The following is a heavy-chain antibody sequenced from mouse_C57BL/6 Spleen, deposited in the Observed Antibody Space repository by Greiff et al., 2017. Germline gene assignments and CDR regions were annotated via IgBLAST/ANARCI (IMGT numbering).Heavy chain of an antibody. V-gene: IGHV1-52*01. D-gene: IGHD2-12*01. CDR1: GYTFTSYW. CDR2: IDPSDSDT. J-gene: IGHJ4*01. CDR3: ARSSYSNDGEAMDY. Sequence: VQLLQPGAELVRPGSSVKLSCKASGYTFTSYWMHWVKQRPIQGLEWIGNIDPSDSDTHYNQKFKDKATLTVDKSSSTAYMQLRSLTSEDSAVYYCARSSYSNDGEAMDYWGQGTSVTVSS.